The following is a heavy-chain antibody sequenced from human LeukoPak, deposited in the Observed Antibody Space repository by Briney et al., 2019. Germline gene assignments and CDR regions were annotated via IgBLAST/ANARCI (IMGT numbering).Heavy chain of an antibody. J-gene: IGHJ4*02. D-gene: IGHD2-21*01. Sequence: GGSLRLSCAASGFTFNNFAMSWVRQTPGKGLEWVSAISGSDGRTFYAASVKGRFTISRDNSKNTLSLQMNSLRADDTAVYYCAKESPYSSNRLYYFDYWGQGTLVTVSS. CDR1: GFTFNNFA. CDR3: AKESPYSSNRLYYFDY. CDR2: ISGSDGRT. V-gene: IGHV3-23*01.